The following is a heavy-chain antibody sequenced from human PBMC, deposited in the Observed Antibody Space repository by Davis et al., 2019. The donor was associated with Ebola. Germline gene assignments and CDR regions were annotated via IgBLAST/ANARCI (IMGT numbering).Heavy chain of an antibody. V-gene: IGHV1-3*01. CDR3: ARDRKGGGIYDYVWGSYRPFDY. Sequence: ASVKVSCKASGYTFTSYAMHWVRQAPGQRLEWMGWINAGNGNTKYSQKFQGRVTITRDTSASTAYMELSSLRSEDTAVYYCARDRKGGGIYDYVWGSYRPFDYWGQGTLVTVSS. CDR1: GYTFTSYA. CDR2: INAGNGNT. J-gene: IGHJ4*02. D-gene: IGHD3-16*02.